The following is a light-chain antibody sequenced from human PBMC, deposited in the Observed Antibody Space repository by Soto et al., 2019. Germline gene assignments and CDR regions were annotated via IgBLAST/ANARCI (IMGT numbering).Light chain of an antibody. CDR1: SGHSSSA. V-gene: IGLV4-69*01. Sequence: QSVLTQSPSASASLGASVKLTCTLSSGHSSSAIAWHQQQPEKGPRFLMKVTSDGSHTKGDGIPDRFSGSTSGAERYLTISSLQSEDEADYYCQTWGTGIVVFGGGTKVTVL. CDR2: VTSDGSH. CDR3: QTWGTGIVV. J-gene: IGLJ2*01.